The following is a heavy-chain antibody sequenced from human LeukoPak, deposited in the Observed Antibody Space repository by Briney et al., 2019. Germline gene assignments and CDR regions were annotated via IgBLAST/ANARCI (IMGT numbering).Heavy chain of an antibody. V-gene: IGHV4-38-2*01. Sequence: NPSETLSLTCAVSGYSISSGYYWGWIRQPPGKGLGWIGTIWNTGRTYYNPSLNSRVTISLDTSKNLFSLKLTSMTAADTAFYYCARRIRGFGFDPWGQGTLVTVS. D-gene: IGHD3-10*01. J-gene: IGHJ5*02. CDR1: GYSISSGYY. CDR3: ARRIRGFGFDP. CDR2: IWNTGRT.